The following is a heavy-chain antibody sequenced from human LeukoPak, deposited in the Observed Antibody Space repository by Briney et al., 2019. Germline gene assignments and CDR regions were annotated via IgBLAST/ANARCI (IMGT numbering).Heavy chain of an antibody. CDR1: GFTFITYA. CDR2: ISNNGGST. V-gene: IGHV3-23*01. CDR3: AKDWEAYCGGDCYSAFDY. D-gene: IGHD2-21*01. J-gene: IGHJ4*02. Sequence: PGGSLRLSCAASGFTFITYAMSWVRQAPGKGLEWVSSISNNGGSTYYADSVRGRFTISRDNSKNMLYLQMNSLRTEDSAVYYCAKDWEAYCGGDCYSAFDYWGQGTLVTVSA.